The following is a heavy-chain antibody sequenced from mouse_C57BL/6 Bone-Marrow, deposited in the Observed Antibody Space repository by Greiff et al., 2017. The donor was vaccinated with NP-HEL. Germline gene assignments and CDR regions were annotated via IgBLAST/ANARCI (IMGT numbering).Heavy chain of an antibody. D-gene: IGHD2-5*01. CDR3: ARSKNSNYGYFDV. Sequence: QVQLQQPGAELVMPGASVKLSCKASGYTFTSYWMHWVKQRPGQGLEWIGEIDPSDSYTNYNQKFKGKSTLTVDKSSSTAYMQLSSLTSEDSAVYYCARSKNSNYGYFDVWGTGTTVTVSS. CDR1: GYTFTSYW. CDR2: IDPSDSYT. J-gene: IGHJ1*03. V-gene: IGHV1-69*01.